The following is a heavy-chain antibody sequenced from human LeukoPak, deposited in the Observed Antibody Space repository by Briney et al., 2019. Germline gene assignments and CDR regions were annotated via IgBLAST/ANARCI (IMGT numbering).Heavy chain of an antibody. V-gene: IGHV1-69*05. CDR2: IIPIFGTA. J-gene: IGHJ6*03. CDR3: ARGNGRMVRGNYYYYYMDV. CDR1: GGTFSSYA. D-gene: IGHD3-10*01. Sequence: SVKVSCKASGGTFSSYAIGWVRQAPGQGLEWMGGIIPIFGTANYAQKFQGRVTITTDESTSTAYMELSSLRSEDTAVYYCARGNGRMVRGNYYYYYMDVWGKGTTVTVSS.